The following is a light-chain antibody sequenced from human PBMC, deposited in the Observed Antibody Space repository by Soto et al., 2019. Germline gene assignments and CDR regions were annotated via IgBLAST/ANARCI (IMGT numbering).Light chain of an antibody. Sequence: DTQMTQSPSSLSASVGDRVTISCRASQSISNYLNWYQQKSGKAPTLLIHEATNLEAGVPSRFTGSRYGTEFTLTISSLQPEDIATYYCQQYHDLVFTFGQGTRLDIK. J-gene: IGKJ5*01. CDR1: QSISNY. V-gene: IGKV1-33*01. CDR2: EAT. CDR3: QQYHDLVFT.